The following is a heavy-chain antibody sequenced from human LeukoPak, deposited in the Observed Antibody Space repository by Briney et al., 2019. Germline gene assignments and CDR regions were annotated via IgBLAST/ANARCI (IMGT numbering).Heavy chain of an antibody. Sequence: SETLSLTCTVSGGSVSSSAYYWAWIRQPPGRGLEWIGSIFYSGSTSYNPSLRSRVTISLAASKNQFSLKLSSLTAADTAVYYCATPGYSYGPLDYWGQGTLVAVSS. J-gene: IGHJ4*02. D-gene: IGHD5-18*01. CDR3: ATPGYSYGPLDY. CDR1: GGSVSSSAYY. V-gene: IGHV4-39*07. CDR2: IFYSGST.